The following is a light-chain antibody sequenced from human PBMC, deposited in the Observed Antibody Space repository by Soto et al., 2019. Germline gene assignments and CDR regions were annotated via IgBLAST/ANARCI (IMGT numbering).Light chain of an antibody. CDR3: QQSYSTPYT. CDR1: QHIYTY. Sequence: DIQMTQSPSSLSASVGDRVTITCRASQHIYTYFSWYQLKPGRVPKLLIYDESPLQSGVPSRFSGSGSGTDFTLTIYNLQPEDFATYYCQQSYSTPYTFGQGTKL. J-gene: IGKJ2*01. V-gene: IGKV1-39*01. CDR2: DES.